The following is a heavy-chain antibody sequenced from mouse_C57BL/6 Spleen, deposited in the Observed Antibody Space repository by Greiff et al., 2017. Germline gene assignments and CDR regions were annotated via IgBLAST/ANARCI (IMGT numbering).Heavy chain of an antibody. D-gene: IGHD1-1*01. CDR3: ARGSSYVGYFDY. CDR2: IWSDGST. J-gene: IGHJ2*01. V-gene: IGHV2-6*03. Sequence: VKLMESGPGLVAPSQSLSITCTVSGFSLTSYGVHWVRQPPGKGLEWLVVIWSDGSTTYNSALKSRLSISKDNSKSQVFLKMNSLQTDDTAMYYCARGSSYVGYFDYWGQGTTLTVSS. CDR1: GFSLTSYG.